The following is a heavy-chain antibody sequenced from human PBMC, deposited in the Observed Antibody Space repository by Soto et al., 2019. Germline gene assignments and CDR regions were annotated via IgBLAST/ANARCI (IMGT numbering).Heavy chain of an antibody. Sequence: EVQLVESGGGLVKPGGSLRLSCAASGFTFSSYSMNWVRQAPGKGLEWVSSISSSSSYIYYADSVKGRFTISRDNAKNSLYLQMNSLRAEDTAVYYCARCYRGLQDIDYWGQGTLVTVSS. J-gene: IGHJ4*02. CDR2: ISSSSSYI. V-gene: IGHV3-21*01. CDR3: ARCYRGLQDIDY. D-gene: IGHD4-17*01. CDR1: GFTFSSYS.